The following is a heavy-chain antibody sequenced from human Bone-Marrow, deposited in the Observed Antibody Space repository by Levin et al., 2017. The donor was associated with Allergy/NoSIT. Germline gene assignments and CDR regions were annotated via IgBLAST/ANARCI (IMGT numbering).Heavy chain of an antibody. V-gene: IGHV3-30*18. Sequence: GGSLRLSCAASGFNFGTYGMNWVRQAPGKGLQWVAVIAYDGTNEYYADSVKGRFTISRDNSKNTLYLQMNSLRAEDTAVYYCAKDGLIYYDSSGYTSGTHYFDSWGLGTLVTVSS. D-gene: IGHD3-22*01. CDR1: GFNFGTYG. J-gene: IGHJ4*02. CDR2: IAYDGTNE. CDR3: AKDGLIYYDSSGYTSGTHYFDS.